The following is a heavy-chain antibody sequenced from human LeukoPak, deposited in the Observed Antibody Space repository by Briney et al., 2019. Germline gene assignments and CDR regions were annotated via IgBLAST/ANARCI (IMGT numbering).Heavy chain of an antibody. D-gene: IGHD2-2*01. J-gene: IGHJ4*02. CDR2: IRNDGTIK. Sequence: GGSLRLSCAASGFTFRTYGMHWVRQAPGKGLEWVAFIRNDGTIKYYADSVKGRFTISRDNSKNSLYLQMNSLRAEDTAVYYCAKVRGAAGMPYYFDYWGQGTLVTVSS. V-gene: IGHV3-30*02. CDR3: AKVRGAAGMPYYFDY. CDR1: GFTFRTYG.